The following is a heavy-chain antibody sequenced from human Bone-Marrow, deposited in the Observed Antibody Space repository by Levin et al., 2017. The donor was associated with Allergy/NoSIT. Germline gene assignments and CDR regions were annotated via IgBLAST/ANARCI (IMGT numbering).Heavy chain of an antibody. CDR2: INHDGSHT. D-gene: IGHD4/OR15-4a*01. Sequence: PGGSLRLSCAVSGFDLKDYWMNWVRQVPGKGPKWVSRINHDGSHTRYADSVRGRSTTSGDTDKNTVFLKMHGMTAEEAAVYCWARENSNLLSWGQGSLVTVSS. J-gene: IGHJ1*01. CDR1: GFDLKDYW. CDR3: ARENSNLLS. V-gene: IGHV3-74*01.